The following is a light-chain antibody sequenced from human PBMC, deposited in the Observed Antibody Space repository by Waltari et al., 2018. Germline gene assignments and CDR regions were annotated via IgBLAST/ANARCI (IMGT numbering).Light chain of an antibody. CDR2: DVN. J-gene: IGLJ2*01. Sequence: QSALTQPASVSGSPGQSITISCTGTSSDIGSYNFVSWYQQPPGQAPKLIIYDVNSRPSGVSNRFSGSKSGNTASLTISGLQAEDEADYYCSSYTSSITSIFGGGTKLTVL. CDR1: SSDIGSYNF. CDR3: SSYTSSITSI. V-gene: IGLV2-14*03.